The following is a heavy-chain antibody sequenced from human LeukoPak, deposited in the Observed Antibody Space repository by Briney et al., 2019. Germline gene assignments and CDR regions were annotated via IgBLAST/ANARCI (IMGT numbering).Heavy chain of an antibody. Sequence: GGSLRLSCAASGFPFSSYWMSWVRQAPGKGLEWVASIKQDGSEKYYVDSVKGRFTISRDNAKNSLYLQMNSLRAEDTAVYYCARDGDFWSAQGAFDIWGQGTMVTVSS. CDR1: GFPFSSYW. CDR2: IKQDGSEK. CDR3: ARDGDFWSAQGAFDI. D-gene: IGHD3-3*01. V-gene: IGHV3-7*01. J-gene: IGHJ3*02.